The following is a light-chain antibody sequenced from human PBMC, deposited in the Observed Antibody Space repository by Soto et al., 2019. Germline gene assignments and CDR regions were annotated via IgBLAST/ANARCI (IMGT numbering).Light chain of an antibody. V-gene: IGKV3-20*01. CDR1: QSVSSRY. CDR3: QQYGSSPWT. Sequence: EIVLTQSPGTLPLSPGERATLSCRANQSVSSRYLVWFQQRPGQAPRLLIYGASNRATGIPDRFSGSGSGTDFTLTISRLEPEDFAVYYCQQYGSSPWTFGQGTKVDIK. J-gene: IGKJ1*01. CDR2: GAS.